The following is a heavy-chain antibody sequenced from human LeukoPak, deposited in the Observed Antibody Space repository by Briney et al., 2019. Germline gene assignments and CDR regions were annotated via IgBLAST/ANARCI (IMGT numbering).Heavy chain of an antibody. D-gene: IGHD3-10*01. CDR2: IYYSGST. CDR3: ARDGSRGPGWFDP. J-gene: IGHJ5*02. V-gene: IGHV4-39*07. CDR1: GGSISSSSYY. Sequence: SETLSLTCTVSGGSISSSSYYWGWIRQPPGKGLEWIGSIYYSGSTYYNPSLKSRVTISVDTSKNQFSLKLSSVTAADTAVYYCARDGSRGPGWFDPWGQGTLVTVSS.